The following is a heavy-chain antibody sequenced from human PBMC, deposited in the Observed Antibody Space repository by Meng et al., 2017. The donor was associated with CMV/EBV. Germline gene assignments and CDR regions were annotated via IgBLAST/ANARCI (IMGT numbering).Heavy chain of an antibody. CDR3: ARNQPSRGWSHEDY. CDR2: IIPIFGTA. J-gene: IGHJ4*02. Sequence: VKRVQSGAELKKPGSSVKFSVKASGCTFSSYAISWVRQAPGQGLEWMGGIIPIFGTANYAQKFQGRVTITADESTSTAYMELSSLRSEDTAVYYCARNQPSRGWSHEDYWGQGTLVTVSS. D-gene: IGHD2-15*01. V-gene: IGHV1-69*12. CDR1: GCTFSSYA.